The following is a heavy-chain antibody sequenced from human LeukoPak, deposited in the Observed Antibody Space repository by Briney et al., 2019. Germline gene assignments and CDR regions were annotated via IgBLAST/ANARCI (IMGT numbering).Heavy chain of an antibody. CDR1: GYTFTSYY. V-gene: IGHV1-46*01. CDR3: AISGRGDIRYFDWLFPRYGTDV. D-gene: IGHD3-9*01. Sequence: GASVTVSCKASGYTFTSYYMHWVRQAPGQGLEWMGIINPSGGSTSYAQTFQGRVTMTRDTSTSTVYMELSSLRSEDTAVYYCAISGRGDIRYFDWLFPRYGTDVWGQGTTVTVSS. J-gene: IGHJ6*02. CDR2: INPSGGST.